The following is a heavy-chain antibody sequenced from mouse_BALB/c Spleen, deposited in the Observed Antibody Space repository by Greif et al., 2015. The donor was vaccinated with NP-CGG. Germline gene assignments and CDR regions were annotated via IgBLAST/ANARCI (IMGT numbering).Heavy chain of an antibody. D-gene: IGHD2-10*02. Sequence: VQLQQPGPGQVAPSQSLSITCTVSGLSLTGYGVNWVRQPPGKGLEWLGKIWGDGSTDYNSALKSSLSISKDNSKSXNYVKMNSLLADGTARYYSAREGYGNYVNAMDYWGRGTSVTVSS. V-gene: IGHV2-6-7*01. J-gene: IGHJ4*01. CDR1: GLSLTGYG. CDR2: IWGDGST. CDR3: AREGYGNYVNAMDY.